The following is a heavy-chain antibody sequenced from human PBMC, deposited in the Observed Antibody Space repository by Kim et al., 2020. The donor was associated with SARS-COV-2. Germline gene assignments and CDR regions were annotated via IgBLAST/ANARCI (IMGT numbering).Heavy chain of an antibody. V-gene: IGHV3-30-3*01. D-gene: IGHD3-9*01. CDR1: GFTFSSYA. CDR3: ARGEALDILTGYYWTLRYSFDY. CDR2: ISYDGGNK. Sequence: GGSLRLSCAASGFTFSSYAMHWVRQAPGKGLEWVAVISYDGGNKYYADSVKGRFTISRDNSKNTLYLQMNSLRAEDTAVYYCARGEALDILTGYYWTLRYSFDYWGQGTLVTVSS. J-gene: IGHJ4*02.